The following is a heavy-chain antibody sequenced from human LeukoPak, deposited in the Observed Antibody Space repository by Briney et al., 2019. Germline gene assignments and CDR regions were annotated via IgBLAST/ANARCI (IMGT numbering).Heavy chain of an antibody. J-gene: IGHJ6*02. Sequence: GGSLRLSCAASGFTFSSYAMSWVRQAPGKGLECVSAISGSGGSTYYADSVKGRFTISRDNSKNTLYLQMNSLRAEDTAVYYCAKKWGFYGSGSYYEFYYYYGMDVWGQGTTVTVSS. CDR1: GFTFSSYA. CDR3: AKKWGFYGSGSYYEFYYYYGMDV. D-gene: IGHD3-10*01. V-gene: IGHV3-23*01. CDR2: ISGSGGST.